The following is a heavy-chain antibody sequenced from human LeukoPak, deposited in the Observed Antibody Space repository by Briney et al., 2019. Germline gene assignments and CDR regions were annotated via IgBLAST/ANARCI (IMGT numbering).Heavy chain of an antibody. J-gene: IGHJ4*02. Sequence: PSETLSLTCTVSGGSISSYYWSWIRQPPGKGLQWIGYIYYSGSTNYNPSLKSRVTISVDTSKNQFSLKLSSVTAADTAVYYCARGPSYSSKREHFDYWGQGTLVTVSS. CDR3: ARGPSYSSKREHFDY. D-gene: IGHD6-13*01. CDR1: GGSISSYY. CDR2: IYYSGST. V-gene: IGHV4-59*01.